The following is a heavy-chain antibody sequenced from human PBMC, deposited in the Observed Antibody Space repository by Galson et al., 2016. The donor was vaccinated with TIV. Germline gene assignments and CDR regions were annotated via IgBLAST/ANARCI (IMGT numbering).Heavy chain of an antibody. V-gene: IGHV1-2*02. CDR3: ARVNWARAFDY. D-gene: IGHD7-27*01. CDR1: GYIFINYY. CDR2: FNPDSGAT. Sequence: SVKVSCKASGYIFINYYIHWVRQAPGQGLEWLGWFNPDSGATQYAQKFQGRVTMTRDTSIHTAYMELRRLISDDTAVYYCARVNWARAFDYWGQGTQVTVSS. J-gene: IGHJ4*02.